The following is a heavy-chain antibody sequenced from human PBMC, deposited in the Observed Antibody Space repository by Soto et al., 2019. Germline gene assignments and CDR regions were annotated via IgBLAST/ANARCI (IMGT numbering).Heavy chain of an antibody. J-gene: IGHJ3*02. D-gene: IGHD1-7*01. CDR1: GYTFTSYA. CDR2: INAGNGNT. Sequence: ASVKVSCKASGYTFTSYAMHWVRQAPGQRLEWMGWINAGNGNTKYSQKFQGRVTITRDTSASTAYMELSSLRSEDTAVYYCAREPLPPGITGTMVPELAPDENAFDIWGQGTMVTVSS. CDR3: AREPLPPGITGTMVPELAPDENAFDI. V-gene: IGHV1-3*01.